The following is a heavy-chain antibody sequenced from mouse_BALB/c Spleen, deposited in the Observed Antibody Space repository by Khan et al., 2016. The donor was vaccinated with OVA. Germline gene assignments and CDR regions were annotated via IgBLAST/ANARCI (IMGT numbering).Heavy chain of an antibody. CDR2: VNPNNGGT. CDR1: GYTFTDYN. V-gene: IGHV1-18*01. CDR3: GRGQYRYGGSWFAY. Sequence: VQLQQSGPELVKPGASVKIPCKASGYTFTDYNMDWVKQSHGKSLEWIGDVNPNNGGTIYNQKFKGKATLTVVTSSSTAYMELSSLTSVDTAVYVGGRGQYRYGGSWFAYWGQGTLVTVSA. D-gene: IGHD2-14*01. J-gene: IGHJ3*01.